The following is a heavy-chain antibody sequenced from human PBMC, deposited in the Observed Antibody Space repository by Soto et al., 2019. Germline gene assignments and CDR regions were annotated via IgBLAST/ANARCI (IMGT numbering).Heavy chain of an antibody. CDR3: ARDRRFLEWVDY. V-gene: IGHV1-18*01. CDR1: GYTFTSYG. CDR2: ISAYNGNT. Sequence: ASLKVSCKASGYTFTSYGISWVRQAPGQGLEWMGWISAYNGNTNYAQKLQGRVTMTTDTSTSTAYMELRSLRSDDTAVYYCARDRRFLEWVDYWGQGTLVTVSS. D-gene: IGHD3-3*01. J-gene: IGHJ4*02.